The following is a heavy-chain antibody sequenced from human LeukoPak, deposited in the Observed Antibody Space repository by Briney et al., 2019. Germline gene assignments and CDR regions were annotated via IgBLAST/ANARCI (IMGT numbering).Heavy chain of an antibody. D-gene: IGHD3-10*01. J-gene: IGHJ4*02. Sequence: PSETLSLTCTVSGYSISSGYYWSWFRQPPGKGLEWIGYIYYSGSTNYNPSLKSRVTISVDTSKNQFSLKLSSVTAADTAVYYCASGTYYYGSGILNWGQGTLVTVSS. V-gene: IGHV4-61*01. CDR2: IYYSGST. CDR1: GYSISSGYY. CDR3: ASGTYYYGSGILN.